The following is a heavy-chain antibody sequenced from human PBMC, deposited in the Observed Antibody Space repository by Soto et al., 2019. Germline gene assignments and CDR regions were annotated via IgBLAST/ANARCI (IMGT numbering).Heavy chain of an antibody. J-gene: IGHJ3*02. CDR1: GGSISSGDYY. CDR3: ARDEVRYDSSGYYPSAAFDI. Sequence: SETLSLTCTVSGGSISSGDYYWSWIRQPPGKGLEWIGYIYYSGSTYYNPSLKSRVTISVDTSKNQFSLKLSSVTAADTAVYYCARDEVRYDSSGYYPSAAFDIWGQGTMVPSPQ. V-gene: IGHV4-30-4*01. CDR2: IYYSGST. D-gene: IGHD3-22*01.